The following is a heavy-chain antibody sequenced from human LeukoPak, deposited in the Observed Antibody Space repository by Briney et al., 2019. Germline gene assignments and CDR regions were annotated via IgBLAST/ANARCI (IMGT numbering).Heavy chain of an antibody. J-gene: IGHJ3*02. CDR2: ISYDGSNK. Sequence: QPGGSLRLSCAASGFTFSSYGMHWVRQAPGKGLEWVAVISYDGSNKYCADSVKGRFTISRDNSKNTLYLQMNSLRAEDTAVYYCAKDRRYYDSSGAIWGQGTMVTVSS. CDR3: AKDRRYYDSSGAI. V-gene: IGHV3-30*18. CDR1: GFTFSSYG. D-gene: IGHD3-22*01.